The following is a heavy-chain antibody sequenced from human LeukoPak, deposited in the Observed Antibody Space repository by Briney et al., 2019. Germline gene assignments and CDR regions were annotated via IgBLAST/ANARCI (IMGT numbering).Heavy chain of an antibody. CDR2: ISWNSGSI. J-gene: IGHJ4*02. Sequence: GGSLRLSCAASGFTFDDYAMHWVRQAPGKGLEWVSGISWNSGSIGYADSVKGRFTISRDNAKNSPYLQMNSLRAEDTALYYCVSLELPTYWGQGTLVAVSS. V-gene: IGHV3-9*01. D-gene: IGHD1-7*01. CDR3: VSLELPTY. CDR1: GFTFDDYA.